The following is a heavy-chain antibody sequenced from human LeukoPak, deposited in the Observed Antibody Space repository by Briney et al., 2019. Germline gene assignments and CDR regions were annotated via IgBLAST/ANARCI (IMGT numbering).Heavy chain of an antibody. V-gene: IGHV4-38-2*01. Sequence: SETLSLTCAVSGYSIRSAYYWGWIRQPPGKGLEWIGSIYHSGSTYYNPSLKSRVTSVDTSKNQFSLKLNSVTAADTAVYYCARRMVRGVVDYWGQGTLVTVSS. CDR1: GYSIRSAYY. D-gene: IGHD3-10*01. CDR3: ARRMVRGVVDY. CDR2: IYHSGST. J-gene: IGHJ4*02.